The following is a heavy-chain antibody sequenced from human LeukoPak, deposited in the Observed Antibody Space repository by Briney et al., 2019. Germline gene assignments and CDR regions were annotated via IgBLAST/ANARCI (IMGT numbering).Heavy chain of an antibody. J-gene: IGHJ5*02. CDR1: GYSFTSYW. D-gene: IGHD2-2*01. CDR2: IYPGDSDT. CDR3: ARSGPAGVYGNWFDP. Sequence: NRGESLKISCKGSGYSFTSYWIGWVRQMSGKGLEWMGIIYPGDSDTRYSPSFQGQVTISADKSISTAYLQWSSLKASDTAMYYCARSGPAGVYGNWFDPWGQGTLVTVSS. V-gene: IGHV5-51*01.